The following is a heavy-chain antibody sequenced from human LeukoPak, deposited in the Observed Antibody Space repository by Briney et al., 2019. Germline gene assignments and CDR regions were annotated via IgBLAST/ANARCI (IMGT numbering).Heavy chain of an antibody. CDR2: IYHSGNI. Sequence: SETLSLTCNVSGASMSSNYWSWIRQPPGKGLEWIGYIYHSGNINYSPSLESRVTMSVDESKNQFSLRVHFVSAAYTAVYYCASTRRAAVAGRFDSWGQGTLVTVSS. CDR1: GASMSSNY. CDR3: ASTRRAAVAGRFDS. J-gene: IGHJ4*02. D-gene: IGHD6-19*01. V-gene: IGHV4-4*09.